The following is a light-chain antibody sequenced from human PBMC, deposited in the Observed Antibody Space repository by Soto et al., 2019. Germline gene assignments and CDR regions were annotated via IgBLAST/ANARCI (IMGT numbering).Light chain of an antibody. CDR2: EVS. J-gene: IGLJ1*01. CDR1: SSDVGNYKY. V-gene: IGLV2-14*01. Sequence: LTQPASVSGSPGQSITISCTGTSSDVGNYKYVSWYQQHPGKAPKLMIYEVSNRPSGVSNRFSGSKSGNTASLTISGLQAEDETDYYCFSYTSSGTYVFGTGTKV. CDR3: FSYTSSGTYV.